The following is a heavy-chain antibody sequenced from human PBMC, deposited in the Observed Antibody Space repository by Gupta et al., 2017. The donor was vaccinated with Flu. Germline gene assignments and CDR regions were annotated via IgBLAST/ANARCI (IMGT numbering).Heavy chain of an antibody. CDR1: GFILSDFY. V-gene: IGHV3-72*01. CDR3: TILPTRWRAPNS. D-gene: IGHD1-26*01. J-gene: IGHJ4*02. CDR2: SRNKANGHTT. Sequence: EVQLVESGGGLVQPGGSLRLSCAVSGFILSDFYMDWVRQAPGKGLEWIGRSRNKANGHTTEYAASVKGRFTVSRDYSKESLILQMDSLKTEDTAVYYCTILPTRWRAPNSWGQGTLVTVSS.